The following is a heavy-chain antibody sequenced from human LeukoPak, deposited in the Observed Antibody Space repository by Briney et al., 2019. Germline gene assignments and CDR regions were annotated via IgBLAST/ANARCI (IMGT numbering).Heavy chain of an antibody. CDR3: ARSQASGTYSGGY. V-gene: IGHV4-59*08. CDR1: GASISSYY. CDR2: IYNGGST. J-gene: IGHJ4*02. D-gene: IGHD3-10*01. Sequence: PSETLSLTCSVSGASISSYYWSWIRQPPGKGLEWIGYIYNGGSTYHNPSLKSRVTISMDTSKDQFYLKLPSVTAADTAVYYCARSQASGTYSGGYWGQGTLVTVSS.